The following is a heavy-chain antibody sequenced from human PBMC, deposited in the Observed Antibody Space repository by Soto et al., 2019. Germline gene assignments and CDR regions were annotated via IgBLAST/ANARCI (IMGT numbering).Heavy chain of an antibody. D-gene: IGHD6-6*01. J-gene: IGHJ6*02. CDR3: ARDQQLVGFYYYYGMDV. CDR2: TYYRSKWYN. Sequence: QTLSLTCAISGDSVSSNSAAWNWIRQSPSRGLEWLGRTYYRSKWYNDYAVSVKSRITINPDTSKNQFSLQLNSVTPEDTAVYYCARDQQLVGFYYYYGMDVWGQGTTVTVSS. V-gene: IGHV6-1*01. CDR1: GDSVSSNSAA.